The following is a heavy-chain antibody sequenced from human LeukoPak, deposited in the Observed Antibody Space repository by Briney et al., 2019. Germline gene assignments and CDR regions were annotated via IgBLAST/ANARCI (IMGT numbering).Heavy chain of an antibody. J-gene: IGHJ4*02. CDR2: IIPIFGIA. CDR3: ARDDHYYDSSGYKY. Sequence: GASVKVSCKASRGTFSSYALSWVRQAPGQGLEWMGRIIPIFGIANYAQKFQGRVTITADKSTSTAYMELSSLRSEDTAVYYCARDDHYYDSSGYKYWGQGTLFTVSS. V-gene: IGHV1-69*04. CDR1: RGTFSSYA. D-gene: IGHD3-22*01.